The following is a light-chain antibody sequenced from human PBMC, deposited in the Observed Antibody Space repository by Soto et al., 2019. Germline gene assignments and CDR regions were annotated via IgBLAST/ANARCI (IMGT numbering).Light chain of an antibody. CDR3: SSYTSNYFYV. V-gene: IGLV2-14*01. CDR1: SSDISAYNY. CDR2: EVG. J-gene: IGLJ1*01. Sequence: QSALTQPASVSGSPGQSITISCTGTSSDISAYNYVSWYQQHPGKAPKLIIYEVGDRPSGLSNRFSGSKSGNTASLTISRLQTEDEADYYCSSYTSNYFYVFGTGTKVTVL.